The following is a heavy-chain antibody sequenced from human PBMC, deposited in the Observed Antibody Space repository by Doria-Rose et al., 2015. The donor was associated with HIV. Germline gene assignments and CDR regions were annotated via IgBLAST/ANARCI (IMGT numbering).Heavy chain of an antibody. CDR3: ARIKSSRWYHKYYFDF. J-gene: IGHJ4*02. CDR2: IFSDDER. D-gene: IGHD6-13*01. Sequence: SGPVLVKPTETLTLTCTVSGVSLSSPGMGVSWIRQPPGKALEWLANIFSDDERSYTTSLKSRLTISRGTSKSQVVLTMTDVDPVDTATYYCARIKSSRWYHKYYFDFWGQGTLVIVS. CDR1: GVSLSSPGMG. V-gene: IGHV2-26*01.